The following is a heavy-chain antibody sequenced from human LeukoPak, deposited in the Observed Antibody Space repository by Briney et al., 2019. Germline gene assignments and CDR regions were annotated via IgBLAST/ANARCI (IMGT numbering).Heavy chain of an antibody. J-gene: IGHJ6*02. D-gene: IGHD1-1*01. CDR1: GYTFTGYY. V-gene: IGHV1-2*02. CDR3: ARDLSVAGTTPISHYYYYSGMDV. Sequence: ASVKVSCKASGYTFTGYYIHWVQQAPAQGLEWMGWINPNRGGTNYAQKLQGRVTMTRDTSINTAYMELSTLRSDATAVYYCARDLSVAGTTPISHYYYYSGMDVGGQPTTVTVSS. CDR2: INPNRGGT.